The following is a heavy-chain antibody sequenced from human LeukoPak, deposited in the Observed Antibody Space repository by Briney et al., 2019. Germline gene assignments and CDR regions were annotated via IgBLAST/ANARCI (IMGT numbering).Heavy chain of an antibody. V-gene: IGHV3-66*01. D-gene: IGHD2-15*01. CDR1: GFTVSSNY. J-gene: IGHJ3*02. CDR2: IYSGGST. CDR3: ARGIAVVAAKGDAFDI. Sequence: GGSLRLSCAASGFTVSSNYMSWVRQAPGKGLEWVSVIYSGGSTYYADSVKGRFIISRDNSKNTLYLQMNSLRAEDTAVYYCARGIAVVAAKGDAFDIWGQGTMVTVSS.